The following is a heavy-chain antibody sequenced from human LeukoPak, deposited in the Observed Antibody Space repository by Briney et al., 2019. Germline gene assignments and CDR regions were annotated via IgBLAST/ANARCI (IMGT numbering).Heavy chain of an antibody. D-gene: IGHD3-3*01. V-gene: IGHV4-59*08. CDR2: IYYSGST. CDR3: ARHTPGGDPLRFLSP. J-gene: IGHJ4*02. Sequence: SETLSLTCTVSGGSISSYYWSWIRQPPGKGLEWIGYIYYSGSTNYNPSLKSRVTISVDTSKNQFSLKLSSVTAADTAVYYCARHTPGGDPLRFLSPWGQGTLVTVSS. CDR1: GGSISSYY.